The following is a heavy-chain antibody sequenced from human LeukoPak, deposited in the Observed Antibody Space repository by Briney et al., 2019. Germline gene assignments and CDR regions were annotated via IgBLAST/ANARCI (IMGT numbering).Heavy chain of an antibody. Sequence: GGSLRLSCAASGFTFSSYSMNWVRQAPGKGLEWVSSISSSSSYIYYADSVKGRFTISRDNAKNSLYLQMNSLRAEDTAVYYCARGPTYYYGSGSYYFFGTFDCWGQGTLVTVSS. J-gene: IGHJ4*02. CDR1: GFTFSSYS. CDR2: ISSSSSYI. D-gene: IGHD3-10*01. V-gene: IGHV3-21*01. CDR3: ARGPTYYYGSGSYYFFGTFDC.